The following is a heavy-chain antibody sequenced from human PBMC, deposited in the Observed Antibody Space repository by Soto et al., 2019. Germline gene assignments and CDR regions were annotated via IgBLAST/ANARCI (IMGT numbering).Heavy chain of an antibody. CDR3: AHIHQIAARAKLDY. V-gene: IGHV2-5*02. CDR1: GFSLSTSGVG. J-gene: IGHJ4*02. D-gene: IGHD6-6*01. CDR2: IYWDDDK. Sequence: QITLKESGPTLVKPTQTLTLTCTFSGFSLSTSGVGVGWIRQPPGKALEWLALIYWDDDKRYSPSLKSRLTITKDNSKNQVVLTMTNMDPVDTATYYCAHIHQIAARAKLDYWGQGTLVTVSS.